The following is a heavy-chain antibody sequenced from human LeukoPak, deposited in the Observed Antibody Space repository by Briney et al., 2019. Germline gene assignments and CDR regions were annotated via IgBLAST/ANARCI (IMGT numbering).Heavy chain of an antibody. CDR1: GITFSSYS. J-gene: IGHJ6*03. CDR2: ISSFSGTI. V-gene: IGHV3-48*01. Sequence: PGGSLRLSCVASGITFSSYSMNWVRQAPGKGLEWVSYISSFSGTINYADSVKGRFTISRDNAKNSLYLQMNSLRAEDTAVYYCAREGYYYYYMDVWGKGTTVTISS. CDR3: AREGYYYYYMDV.